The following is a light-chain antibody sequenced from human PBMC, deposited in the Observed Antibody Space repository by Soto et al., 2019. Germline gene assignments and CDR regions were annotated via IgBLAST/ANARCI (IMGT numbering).Light chain of an antibody. J-gene: IGKJ1*01. V-gene: IGKV1-39*01. CDR3: QQSYSIPQT. CDR2: AAS. CDR1: QSISKN. Sequence: DIQMTQSPSSLSASVGDRVTITCRASQSISKNLNWYQQKPGTPPNLLIYAASSLQSGGPSRFSGSGSGTDFPLTISSLQPEDFATYYCQQSYSIPQTFGQGTKVEIK.